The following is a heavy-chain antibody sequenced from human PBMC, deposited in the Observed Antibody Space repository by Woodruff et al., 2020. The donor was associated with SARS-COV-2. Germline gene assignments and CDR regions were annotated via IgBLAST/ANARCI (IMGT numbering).Heavy chain of an antibody. Sequence: SVKGRFTISRDKSKNTLHLQMNSLRAEDTAVYYCQIGAAAALLDVWGKGTTVTVSS. CDR3: QIGAAAALLDV. D-gene: IGHD6-13*01. V-gene: IGHV3-23*01. J-gene: IGHJ6*03.